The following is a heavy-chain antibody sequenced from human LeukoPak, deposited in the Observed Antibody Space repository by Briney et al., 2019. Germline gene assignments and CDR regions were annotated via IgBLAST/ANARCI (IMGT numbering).Heavy chain of an antibody. J-gene: IGHJ5*02. CDR3: ARDQGRRRAAAGQRWFDP. CDR1: GFTVSSNY. D-gene: IGHD6-13*01. CDR2: IYSGGST. V-gene: IGHV3-66*01. Sequence: GGSLRLSCAASGFTVSSNYMSWVRQAPGKGLEWVSVIYSGGSTYYADSVKGRFTISRDNSKNTLYLQMNSLRAEDTAVYYCARDQGRRRAAAGQRWFDPWGQGTLVTVSS.